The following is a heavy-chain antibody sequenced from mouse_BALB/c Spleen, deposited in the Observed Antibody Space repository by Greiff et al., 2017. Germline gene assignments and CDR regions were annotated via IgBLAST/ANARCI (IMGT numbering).Heavy chain of an antibody. V-gene: IGHV1-9*01. CDR2: ILPGSGST. D-gene: IGHD2-14*01. Sequence: VQLQQSGAELMKPGASVKISCKATGYTFSSYWIEWVKQRPGHGLEWIGEILPGSGSTNYNEKFKGKATFTADTSSNTAYMQLSSLTSEDSAVYYCARKAYYRYRDYAMDYWGQGTSVTVSS. CDR3: ARKAYYRYRDYAMDY. CDR1: GYTFSSYW. J-gene: IGHJ4*01.